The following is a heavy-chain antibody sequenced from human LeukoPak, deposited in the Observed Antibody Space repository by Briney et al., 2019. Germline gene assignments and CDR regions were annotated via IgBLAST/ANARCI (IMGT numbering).Heavy chain of an antibody. Sequence: ASVKVSCKASGYTFTSYAMNWVRQAPGQGLEWMGWINTNTGNPTYAQGFTGRFVFSLDASVSTAYLQISSLKAEDTAVYYCARSNNDGDYLGVGFDYWGQGTLVTVSS. J-gene: IGHJ4*02. D-gene: IGHD4-17*01. V-gene: IGHV7-4-1*02. CDR2: INTNTGNP. CDR1: GYTFTSYA. CDR3: ARSNNDGDYLGVGFDY.